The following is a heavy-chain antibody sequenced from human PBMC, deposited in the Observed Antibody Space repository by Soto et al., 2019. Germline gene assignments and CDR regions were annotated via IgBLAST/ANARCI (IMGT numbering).Heavy chain of an antibody. CDR2: IYSGGST. V-gene: IGHV3-53*01. CDR3: ARRPGGKGSYYYYGMDV. J-gene: IGHJ6*02. CDR1: GFTVSSNY. Sequence: EVQLVESGGGLIQPGGSLRLSCAASGFTVSSNYMRWVRQAPGKGLEWVSVIYSGGSTYYADSVKGRFTISRDNSKNTLYLQMNSLRAEDTAVYYCARRPGGKGSYYYYGMDVWGQGTTVTVSS. D-gene: IGHD3-10*01.